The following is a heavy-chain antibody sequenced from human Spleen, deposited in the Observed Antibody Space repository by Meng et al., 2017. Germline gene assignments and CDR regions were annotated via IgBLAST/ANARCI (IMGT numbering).Heavy chain of an antibody. J-gene: IGHJ2*01. V-gene: IGHV4-34*01. CDR1: GESFSGYH. D-gene: IGHD2/OR15-2a*01. Sequence: VQLQQCGACLFKPSETLSLTFAVYGESFSGYHWNWIRQPPGKGLECIGEINHIGSTNYNPSLKSRVTISVDTSKNQFSLKLSSVTAADTAVYYCARGRISTYWYFDLWGRGTLVTVSS. CDR2: INHIGST. CDR3: ARGRISTYWYFDL.